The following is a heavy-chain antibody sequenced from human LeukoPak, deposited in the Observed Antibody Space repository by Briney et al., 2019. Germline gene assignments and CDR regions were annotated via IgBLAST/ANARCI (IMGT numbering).Heavy chain of an antibody. CDR1: GGSISSSDYY. CDR3: ARDKNSGWSYHFDY. CDR2: IYYSGNT. Sequence: SDTLSLTCTVSGGSISSSDYYWGWIRQPPGKGLEWFGTIYYSGNTYYNPSLKSRVTISVDTSKNQFSLKLSSVTAADTAVYYCARDKNSGWSYHFDYWGQGALVTVSP. V-gene: IGHV4-39*02. J-gene: IGHJ4*02. D-gene: IGHD6-19*01.